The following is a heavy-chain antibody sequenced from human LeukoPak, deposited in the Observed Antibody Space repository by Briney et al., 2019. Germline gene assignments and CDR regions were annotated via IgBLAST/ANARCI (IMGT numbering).Heavy chain of an antibody. V-gene: IGHV4-59*12. D-gene: IGHD2-2*01. CDR2: FYYSGNT. CDR1: GFTFSSYS. CDR3: ARIRGYQSYYYMDV. J-gene: IGHJ6*03. Sequence: PGGSLRLSCAASGFTFSSYSMNWVRQAPGKGLEWIGYFYYSGNTYYNPSLKSRVTISVDTSKNQFSLKLNSVTAADTAVYYCARIRGYQSYYYMDVWGKGTTVTVSS.